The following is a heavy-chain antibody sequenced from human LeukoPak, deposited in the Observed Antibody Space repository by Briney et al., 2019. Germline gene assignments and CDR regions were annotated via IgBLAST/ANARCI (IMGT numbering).Heavy chain of an antibody. V-gene: IGHV4-39*01. CDR1: GGSISSSSYY. CDR3: ARHVTDIVVVPAAIGFDP. Sequence: SETLSFTCTVSGGSISSSSYYWGWIRQPPGKGLEWIGSIYYSGSTYYNPSLKSRVTISVDTSKNQFSLKLSSVTAADTAVYYCARHVTDIVVVPAAIGFDPWGQGTLVTVSS. CDR2: IYYSGST. D-gene: IGHD2-2*02. J-gene: IGHJ5*02.